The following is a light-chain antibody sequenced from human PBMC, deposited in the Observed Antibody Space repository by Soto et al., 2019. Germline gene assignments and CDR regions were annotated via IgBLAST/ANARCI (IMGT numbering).Light chain of an antibody. CDR3: QQYNSYPIT. CDR2: DAS. J-gene: IGKJ5*01. CDR1: QSVSSSY. Sequence: EIVLAQSPVTLSLSPGERATLSCRASQSVSSSYLAWYQQKPGQAPRLLIYDASNRATGIPARFSGSGSGTEFTLTIGSLQPDDFATYYCQQYNSYPITFGQGTRLEIK. V-gene: IGKV3-20*01.